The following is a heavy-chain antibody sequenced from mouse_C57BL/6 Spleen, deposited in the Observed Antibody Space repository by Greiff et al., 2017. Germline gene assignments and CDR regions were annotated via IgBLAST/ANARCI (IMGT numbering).Heavy chain of an antibody. Sequence: VQLQQSGAELVKPGASVKLSCTASGFNIKDYYMPWVKQRTEQGLEWIGRIDPEDGETKYAPKFQGKATITADTSSNTAYLQRSSLTSEDTAVYYCARWDSDGYHYWYFDVWGTGTTVTVSS. CDR2: IDPEDGET. J-gene: IGHJ1*03. D-gene: IGHD2-3*01. CDR3: ARWDSDGYHYWYFDV. V-gene: IGHV14-2*01. CDR1: GFNIKDYY.